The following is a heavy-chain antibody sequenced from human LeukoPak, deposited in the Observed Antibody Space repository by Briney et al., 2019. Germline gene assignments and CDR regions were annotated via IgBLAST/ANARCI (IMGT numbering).Heavy chain of an antibody. CDR2: IYTSGST. V-gene: IGHV4-4*07. Sequence: SETLSLTCTVSGGSISSYYWSWIRQPAGKGLEWIGRIYTSGSTNYNPSLKSRVTMSVDTSKNQFSLKLSSVTAADTAVYYCARDGIAVAGTDYYFDYWGQGTLVTVSS. CDR3: ARDGIAVAGTDYYFDY. D-gene: IGHD6-19*01. CDR1: GGSISSYY. J-gene: IGHJ4*02.